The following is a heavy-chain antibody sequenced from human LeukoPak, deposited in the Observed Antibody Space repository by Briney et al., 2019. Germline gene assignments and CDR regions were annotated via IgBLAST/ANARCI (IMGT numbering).Heavy chain of an antibody. D-gene: IGHD3-9*01. J-gene: IGHJ4*02. CDR1: GGSFSAYY. CDR3: ASAYYDILSGYYMDY. CDR2: INHSGST. V-gene: IGHV4-34*01. Sequence: SETLSLTCAVYGGSFSAYYWSWIRQPPGKGLEWIGEINHSGSTNYNPSLKSRVIMSVDTSKNQFSLKLTSVTAADTAVYYCASAYYDILSGYYMDYWSQGTLVTVSS.